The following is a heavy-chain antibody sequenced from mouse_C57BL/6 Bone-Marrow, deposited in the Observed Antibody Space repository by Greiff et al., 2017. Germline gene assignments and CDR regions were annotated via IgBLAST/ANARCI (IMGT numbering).Heavy chain of an antibody. V-gene: IGHV1-26*01. D-gene: IGHD6-5*01. Sequence: EVQLQQSGPELVKPGASVKISCKASGYTFPDYYMNWVKQSHGKSLEWIGDINPNNGGTSYNQKFKGKATLTVDKSSSTAYMELRSLTSEDAAVYYCARPYCNYWYFDVWGTGTTVTGSA. CDR2: INPNNGGT. CDR1: GYTFPDYY. CDR3: ARPYCNYWYFDV. J-gene: IGHJ1*03.